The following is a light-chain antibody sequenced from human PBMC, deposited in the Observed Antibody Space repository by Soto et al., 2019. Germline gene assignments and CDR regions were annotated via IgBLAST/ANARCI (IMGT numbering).Light chain of an antibody. V-gene: IGLV2-14*01. CDR3: TSYTRSDIGV. Sequence: QSALTQPASVSGSPGQSITISCTGTSSDVGGYDFVSWYQQRPGKAPKLIIYDVSNRPSGVSNRFSGSKSGNTASLTISGLQAEDEADYYCTSYTRSDIGVFGGGTKV. CDR2: DVS. J-gene: IGLJ3*02. CDR1: SSDVGGYDF.